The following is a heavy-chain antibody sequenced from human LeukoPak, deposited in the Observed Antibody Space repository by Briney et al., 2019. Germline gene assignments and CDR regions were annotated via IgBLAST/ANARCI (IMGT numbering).Heavy chain of an antibody. CDR2: ISSSSSYI. J-gene: IGHJ4*02. V-gene: IGHV3-21*01. D-gene: IGHD3-3*01. CDR1: GFTFSSYS. Sequence: GGSLRLSCAASGFTFSSYSMNGVRQAPGKGLEWVSSISSSSSYIYYADSVKGRFTISRDNAKNSLYLQMYSLRAEDTAVYYCAREEDDFWSGYYKYFDYWGQGTLVTVFS. CDR3: AREEDDFWSGYYKYFDY.